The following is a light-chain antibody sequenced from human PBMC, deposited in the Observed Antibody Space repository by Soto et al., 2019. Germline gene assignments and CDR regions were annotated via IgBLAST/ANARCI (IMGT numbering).Light chain of an antibody. CDR3: QHRSNWWT. CDR2: DAS. CDR1: ESINSH. J-gene: IGKJ1*01. Sequence: ILLTQSPATLSLSPGDRATLSCQASESINSHLAWYQQKPGQPPRLLIYDASTRATGIQARFSGSGSGTYFTLTISRLDPEDFAVYYCQHRSNWWTFGPGTKVDIK. V-gene: IGKV3-11*01.